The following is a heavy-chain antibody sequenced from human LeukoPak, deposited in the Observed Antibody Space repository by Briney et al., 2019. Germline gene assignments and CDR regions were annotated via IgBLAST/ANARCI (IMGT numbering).Heavy chain of an antibody. J-gene: IGHJ4*02. CDR1: GGTFSSYA. V-gene: IGHV1-69*05. D-gene: IGHD6-13*01. CDR3: ARSGAAAGPYFDY. Sequence: SVKVSCKASGGTFSSYAISWVRLAPGQGLEWMGRIIPIFGTANYAQKFQGRVTITTDESTSTAYMELSSLRSEDTAVYYCARSGAAAGPYFDYWGQGTLVTVSS. CDR2: IIPIFGTA.